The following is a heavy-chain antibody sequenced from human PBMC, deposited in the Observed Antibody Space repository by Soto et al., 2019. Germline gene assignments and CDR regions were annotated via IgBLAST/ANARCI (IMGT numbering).Heavy chain of an antibody. J-gene: IGHJ4*02. Sequence: SETLSLTCGVYGGSFSGYYWSWIRQPPGKGLEWIGEINHSGSTNYNPSLKSRVTISVDTSKNQFSLKLSSVTAADTAVYYCAREGYYDILTGHIPGRWGQGTLVTVSS. V-gene: IGHV4-34*01. CDR2: INHSGST. CDR1: GGSFSGYY. CDR3: AREGYYDILTGHIPGR. D-gene: IGHD3-9*01.